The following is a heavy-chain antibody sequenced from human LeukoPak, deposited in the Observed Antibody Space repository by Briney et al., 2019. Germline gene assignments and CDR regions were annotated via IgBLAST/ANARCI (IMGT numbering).Heavy chain of an antibody. CDR3: AKSVVTPGFDY. CDR1: GYTLTELS. Sequence: SVTVSCTVSGYTLTELSMHWVRQAPGQGLGWMGGIIPIFGTANYAQKFQGRVTITADESTSTAYMELSSLGSEDTAVYYCAKSVVTPGFDYWGQGTLVTVSS. D-gene: IGHD4-23*01. J-gene: IGHJ4*02. V-gene: IGHV1-69*13. CDR2: IIPIFGTA.